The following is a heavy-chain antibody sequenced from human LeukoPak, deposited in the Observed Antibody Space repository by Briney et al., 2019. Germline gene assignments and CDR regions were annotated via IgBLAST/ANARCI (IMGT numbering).Heavy chain of an antibody. CDR1: GYTFTSYG. V-gene: IGHV1-18*01. CDR2: ISGYNGNT. CDR3: ARDRAARPHNHHDY. D-gene: IGHD6-6*01. J-gene: IGHJ4*02. Sequence: ASVRVSCKTSGYTFTSYGISWVRQAPGQGLEWMGWISGYNGNTKFLQKLQDRVTMTTDTSTTTAYMELRNLRPDDTAVYYCARDRAARPHNHHDYWGQGTLVTVSS.